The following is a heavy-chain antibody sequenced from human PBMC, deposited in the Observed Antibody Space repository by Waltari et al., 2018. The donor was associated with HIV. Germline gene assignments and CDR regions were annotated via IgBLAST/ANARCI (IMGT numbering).Heavy chain of an antibody. V-gene: IGHV1-46*01. Sequence: QVQLIQPEFQMGKPGASVRLSCQASGFILSDHYIHWVRQGPRQTLDWMAIINGADGDASSAQKFQARVTLTRYLFTGTIHLDLMSLRSEDTAVYFCARAGLGGLIQDFDLWGQGTTVTVSS. J-gene: IGHJ6*02. D-gene: IGHD1-26*01. CDR3: ARAGLGGLIQDFDL. CDR2: INGADGDA. CDR1: GFILSDHY.